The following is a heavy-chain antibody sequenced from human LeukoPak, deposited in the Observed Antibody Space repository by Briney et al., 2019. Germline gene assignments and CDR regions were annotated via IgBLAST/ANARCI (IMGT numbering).Heavy chain of an antibody. J-gene: IGHJ6*03. CDR2: INHSGST. CDR1: GGSFSGYY. Sequence: SETLSLTCAVYGGSFSGYYWSWIRQPPGKGLEWIGEINHSGSTNYNPSLKSRVTISVDTSKNQFSLKLSSVTAADTAVYYCARQGFTDYYYKDVWGKGTTVTISS. CDR3: ARQGFTDYYYKDV. V-gene: IGHV4-34*01.